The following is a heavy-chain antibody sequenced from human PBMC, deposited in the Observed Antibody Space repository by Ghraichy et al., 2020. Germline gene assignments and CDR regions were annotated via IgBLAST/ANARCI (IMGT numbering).Heavy chain of an antibody. CDR3: ARDRGSSGWTEYYFDY. CDR2: IYTSGST. V-gene: IGHV4-4*07. CDR1: GGSISSYH. J-gene: IGHJ4*02. Sequence: ETLSLTCTVSGGSISSYHWSWIRQPAGKGLEWIGRIYTSGSTNYNPSLKSRVTMSVDTSKNQFSLKLSSVTAADTAVYYCARDRGSSGWTEYYFDYWGQGTLVTVSS. D-gene: IGHD6-19*01.